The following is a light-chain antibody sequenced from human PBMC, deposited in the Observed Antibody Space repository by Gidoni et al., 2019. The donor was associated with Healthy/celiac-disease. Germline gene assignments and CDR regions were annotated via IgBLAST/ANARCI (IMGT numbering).Light chain of an antibody. CDR1: QSISSD. CDR3: QQSYNTPRT. Sequence: DIQMTQSPSSLSASVGDRVTITCRASQSISSDLNWYQQKPGKAPKLLIYAASILQRGVPSRFSGSGSGTDFTLTISSLQPQDFATYYCQQSYNTPRTFGQGTKVEIK. CDR2: AAS. V-gene: IGKV1-39*01. J-gene: IGKJ1*01.